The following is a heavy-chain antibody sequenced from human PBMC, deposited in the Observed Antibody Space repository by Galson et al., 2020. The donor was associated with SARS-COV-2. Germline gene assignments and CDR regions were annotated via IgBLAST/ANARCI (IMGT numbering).Heavy chain of an antibody. CDR3: ARDSQGGNDYNYLLF. D-gene: IGHD4-4*01. CDR2: INPSGGGT. V-gene: IGHV1-46*01. Sequence: ASVKVSCKASGYTFTSYYIHWVRQAPGQGLELMGIINPSGGGTTYAQKFQGRVTMTRDTSTSTVYMELSSLRSADTAVYYCARDSQGGNDYNYLLFWGQGTLVTVSS. J-gene: IGHJ4*02. CDR1: GYTFTSYY.